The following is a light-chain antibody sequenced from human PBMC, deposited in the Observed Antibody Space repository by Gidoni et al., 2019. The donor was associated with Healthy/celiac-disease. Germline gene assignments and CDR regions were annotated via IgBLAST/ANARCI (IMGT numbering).Light chain of an antibody. CDR1: QDISNY. J-gene: IGKJ3*01. V-gene: IGKV1-33*01. Sequence: IQMTQSPSSLSASVGDRVTITCQASQDISNYLNWYQQKPGKAPKLLIYDASNLETGVPSRFSGSGSGTDFTFTISSLRPEDIATYYCQQYDNLPLFTFGPXTKVDIK. CDR2: DAS. CDR3: QQYDNLPLFT.